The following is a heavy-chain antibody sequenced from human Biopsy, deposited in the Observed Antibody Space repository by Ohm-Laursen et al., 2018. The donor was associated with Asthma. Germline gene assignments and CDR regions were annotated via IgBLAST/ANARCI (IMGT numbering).Heavy chain of an antibody. CDR3: ARAVDYSHYYGIDV. Sequence: ATVKISCKTTGYTFNSAGITWVRQAPGQGLEWMGWISVYNGNTKVAQKLQDRVTMITDTSTSTAYMELRSLRSDDTAVYFCARAVDYSHYYGIDVWGQGTTVTVS. D-gene: IGHD3-10*01. CDR1: GYTFNSAG. V-gene: IGHV1-18*01. J-gene: IGHJ6*02. CDR2: ISVYNGNT.